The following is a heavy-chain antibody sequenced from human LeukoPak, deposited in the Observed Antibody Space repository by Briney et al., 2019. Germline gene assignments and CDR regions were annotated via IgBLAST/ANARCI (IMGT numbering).Heavy chain of an antibody. CDR2: INPNSGGP. CDR1: GYTFTSYY. V-gene: IGHV1-2*02. Sequence: ASVKVSCKASGYTFTSYYMHWVRQAPGQGLEWMGWINPNSGGPNYAQKFQGRVTMPRDTSISTAYMELSRLRSDDTAVYYCARDKTTAMVKSLFGYWGQGTLVTVSS. J-gene: IGHJ4*02. CDR3: ARDKTTAMVKSLFGY. D-gene: IGHD5-18*01.